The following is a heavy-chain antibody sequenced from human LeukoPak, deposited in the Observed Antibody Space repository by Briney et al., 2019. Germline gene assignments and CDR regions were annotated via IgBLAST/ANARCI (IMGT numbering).Heavy chain of an antibody. CDR1: GFPFSSYF. D-gene: IGHD2-2*01. CDR3: AKGLVPAALRYYGLDV. CDR2: INNSGDDI. Sequence: GGSLRLSCAASGFPFSSYFMTWVRQAPGKGLEWVSIINNSGDDIFYAASVKGRFTISRDNSKNTLYLQMNSLRAEDTALYYCAKGLVPAALRYYGLDVWGQGTTVTVSS. V-gene: IGHV3-23*01. J-gene: IGHJ6*02.